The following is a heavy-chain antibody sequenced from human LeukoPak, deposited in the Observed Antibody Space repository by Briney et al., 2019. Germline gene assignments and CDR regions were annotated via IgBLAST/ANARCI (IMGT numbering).Heavy chain of an antibody. V-gene: IGHV3-74*01. CDR2: INEDGSIT. CDR3: GRDLGGRSGY. D-gene: IGHD1-26*01. Sequence: GGSLRLSCAVSGFTFRTYWMHWVRRVPGEGLVWVSRINEDGSITNYADSVKGRFSISRDNAKNTLYLQMNSLRAEDTAVYYCGRDLGGRSGYWGQGTLVTVSS. CDR1: GFTFRTYW. J-gene: IGHJ4*02.